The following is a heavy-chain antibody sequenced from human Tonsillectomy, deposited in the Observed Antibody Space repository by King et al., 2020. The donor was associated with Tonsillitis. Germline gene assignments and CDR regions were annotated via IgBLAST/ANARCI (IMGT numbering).Heavy chain of an antibody. Sequence: VQLVESGGGLVQPGGSLRLSCAASGFTVSSNYMSWVRQAPGKGLEWVSVIYSGGSTYYADSVKGRFTISRDNSKNTLYLQMNSLRAEDTAVYYCARDSIGSGGCMDVWGQGATVTVSS. CDR3: ARDSIGSGGCMDV. V-gene: IGHV3-66*01. J-gene: IGHJ6*02. CDR1: GFTVSSNY. CDR2: IYSGGST. D-gene: IGHD1-26*01.